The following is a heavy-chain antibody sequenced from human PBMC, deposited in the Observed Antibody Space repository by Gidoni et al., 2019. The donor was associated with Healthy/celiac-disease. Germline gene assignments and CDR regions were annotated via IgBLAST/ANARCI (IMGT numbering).Heavy chain of an antibody. Sequence: QVQLQESGPGLVKPSETLSLTCTVSGGSVSSGSYYWSWIRQPPGKGLEWIGYIYYSGSTNYNPSLKSRVTISVDTSKNQFSLKLSSVTAADTAVYYCARDGGQLGSDAFDIWGQGTMVTVSS. J-gene: IGHJ3*02. D-gene: IGHD6-13*01. CDR1: GGSVSSGSYY. V-gene: IGHV4-61*01. CDR3: ARDGGQLGSDAFDI. CDR2: IYYSGST.